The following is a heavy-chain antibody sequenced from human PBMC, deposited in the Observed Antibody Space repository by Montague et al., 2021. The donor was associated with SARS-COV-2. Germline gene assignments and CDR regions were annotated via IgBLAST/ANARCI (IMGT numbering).Heavy chain of an antibody. D-gene: IGHD1-14*01. CDR2: MYNSGSS. Sequence: SETLSLTCTVSGGSISAYYWSWIRQPPGKGLEWIGYMYNSGSSNYNPSLKSRVSISVDTSKSQFSPKLTSVTAADTAVYYCAREGIPTPGAEWKILHYHGMDVWGQGTTVTVSS. CDR3: AREGIPTPGAEWKILHYHGMDV. V-gene: IGHV4-59*13. CDR1: GGSISAYY. J-gene: IGHJ6*02.